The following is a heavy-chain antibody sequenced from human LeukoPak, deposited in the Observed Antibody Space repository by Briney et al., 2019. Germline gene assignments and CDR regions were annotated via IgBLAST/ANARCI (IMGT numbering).Heavy chain of an antibody. CDR2: IRYDGSNK. V-gene: IGHV3-30*02. CDR1: GFTFSSYG. D-gene: IGHD3-3*01. J-gene: IGHJ5*02. CDR3: AKAFWSGCYSNWFDP. Sequence: GGSLRLSCAASGFTFSSYGMHWVRQAPGKGLEWVAFIRYDGSNKYYADSVKGRFTISRDNSKNTLYLQMNSLRAEDTAVYYCAKAFWSGCYSNWFDPWGQGTQVTVSS.